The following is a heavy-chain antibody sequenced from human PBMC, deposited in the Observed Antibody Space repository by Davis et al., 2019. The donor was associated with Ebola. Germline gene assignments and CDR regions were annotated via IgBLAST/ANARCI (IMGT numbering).Heavy chain of an antibody. J-gene: IGHJ6*03. CDR3: AIKLYCSSTSCYRGYYYYYMDV. CDR1: GYSFTSYW. V-gene: IGHV5-10-1*01. Sequence: GESLKISCKGSGYSFTSYWISWVRQMPGKGLEWMGRIDPSDSYTNYSPSFQGHVTISADKSISTAYLQWSSLKASDTAMYYCAIKLYCSSTSCYRGYYYYYMDVWGKGTTVTVSS. D-gene: IGHD2-2*01. CDR2: IDPSDSYT.